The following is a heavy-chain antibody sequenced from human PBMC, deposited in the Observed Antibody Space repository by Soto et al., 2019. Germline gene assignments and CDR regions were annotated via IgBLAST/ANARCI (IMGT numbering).Heavy chain of an antibody. J-gene: IGHJ4*02. Sequence: SETLSLTCAVSGGSISSGGYSWSWIRQPPGKGLEWIGYIYHSGSTYYNSSLKSRVTISVDRSKNQFSLKLSSVTAADTAVYYCARLQEVLFDYWGQGTLVTVSS. D-gene: IGHD2-8*01. CDR1: GGSISSGGYS. V-gene: IGHV4-30-2*01. CDR2: IYHSGST. CDR3: ARLQEVLFDY.